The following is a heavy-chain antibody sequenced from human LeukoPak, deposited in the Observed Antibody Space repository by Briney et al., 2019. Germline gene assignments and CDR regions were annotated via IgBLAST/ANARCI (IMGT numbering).Heavy chain of an antibody. CDR1: GFTFSSYW. V-gene: IGHV3-7*01. J-gene: IGHJ3*02. D-gene: IGHD3-3*01. CDR3: ARNDWHYDFWSGYPCDAFDI. Sequence: PGGSLRLSCAASGFTFSSYWMIWVRHAPGKGLEWVANIKQDGSEKYYVDSVKGRLTISRDNAKNSLYLQMNSLRAEDTAVYYRARNDWHYDFWSGYPCDAFDIWGQGTMVTVSS. CDR2: IKQDGSEK.